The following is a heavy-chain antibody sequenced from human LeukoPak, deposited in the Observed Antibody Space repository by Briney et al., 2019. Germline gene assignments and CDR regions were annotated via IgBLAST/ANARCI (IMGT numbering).Heavy chain of an antibody. Sequence: SETLSLTCTVSGGSISSYYWSWIRQPPGKGLEWIGYIYYSGSTNYNPSLKSRVTISVDTSKNQFSLKLSSVTAADTAVYYCARGRGSYYGSGSPSYFDYWGQGTLVTVSS. CDR2: IYYSGST. CDR3: ARGRGSYYGSGSPSYFDY. CDR1: GGSISSYY. D-gene: IGHD3-10*01. J-gene: IGHJ4*02. V-gene: IGHV4-59*12.